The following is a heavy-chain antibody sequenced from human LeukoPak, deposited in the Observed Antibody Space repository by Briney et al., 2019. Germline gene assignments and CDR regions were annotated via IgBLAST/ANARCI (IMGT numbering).Heavy chain of an antibody. J-gene: IGHJ4*02. V-gene: IGHV4-38-2*02. CDR3: TREVWGSTFPDY. CDR2: THHSGAT. CDR1: GYSISSGYF. Sequence: NPSETPSLTCSVSGYSISSGYFWGWIRQPPGKRPEWIATTHHSGATCYNPSLKSRVTLSVDMSKNQVSLKLTSVTAADTAVYYCTREVWGSTFPDYWGQGTLVTVSS. D-gene: IGHD7-27*01.